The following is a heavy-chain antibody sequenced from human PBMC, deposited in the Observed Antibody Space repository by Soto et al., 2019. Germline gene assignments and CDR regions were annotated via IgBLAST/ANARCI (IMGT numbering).Heavy chain of an antibody. CDR3: ARGGAHSAYYDSSGYYQDY. V-gene: IGHV1-46*01. Sequence: ASVKVSCKASGYTFTMYYIHWVRQAPGQGLEWMGIINPGGGSTSYAQKFQGRVTMTRDTSTSTVYMELSSLRSEDTAVYYCARGGAHSAYYDSSGYYQDYWGQETLVPVPS. D-gene: IGHD3-22*01. CDR2: INPGGGST. J-gene: IGHJ4*02. CDR1: GYTFTMYY.